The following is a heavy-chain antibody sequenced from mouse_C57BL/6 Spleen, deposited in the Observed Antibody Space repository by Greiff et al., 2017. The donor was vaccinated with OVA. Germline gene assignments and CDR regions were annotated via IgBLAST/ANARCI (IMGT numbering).Heavy chain of an antibody. CDR3: AGPYYYGSTYYAMDY. D-gene: IGHD1-1*01. J-gene: IGHJ4*01. CDR1: GYTFTSYW. CDR2: LHPSDSDT. V-gene: IGHV1-74*01. Sequence: VQLQQPGADLVKPGASVKVSCKASGYTFTSYWMHWVKQRPGQGLEWIGRLHPSDSDTNYNQKFKGKATLTGDKSSSTAYMQLSSLTSEDSAVYYGAGPYYYGSTYYAMDYWGQGTSVTVSS.